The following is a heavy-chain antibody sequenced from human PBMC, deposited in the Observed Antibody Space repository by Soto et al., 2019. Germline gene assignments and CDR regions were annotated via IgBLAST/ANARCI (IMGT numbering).Heavy chain of an antibody. Sequence: QVQLVESGGGLVKPGGSLRLSCAASGFTFSDYYMSWIRQAPGKGLEWVSYISSSGSTIYYADSVKGRFTISRDNAKNSLYLQMNSLRAEDTAVYYCARVADPDSSSWFYYYYYMGVWGKGTTVTVSS. V-gene: IGHV3-11*01. CDR2: ISSSGSTI. CDR3: ARVADPDSSSWFYYYYYMGV. J-gene: IGHJ6*03. CDR1: GFTFSDYY. D-gene: IGHD6-13*01.